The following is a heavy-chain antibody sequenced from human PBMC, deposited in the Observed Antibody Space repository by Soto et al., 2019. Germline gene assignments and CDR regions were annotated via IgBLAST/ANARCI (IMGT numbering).Heavy chain of an antibody. J-gene: IGHJ4*02. CDR1: CGSISSYY. CDR3: ARVIPYDDFWSGYPNYYFDY. CDR2: IYYSGST. Sequence: SETLSLTCTVSCGSISSYYWSWIRQPPGKGLEWIGYIYYSGSTNSNPSLKSRVTISVDTSKNQFSLKLSSVTAADTAVYYCARVIPYDDFWSGYPNYYFDYWGQGSLVTVS. D-gene: IGHD3-3*01. V-gene: IGHV4-59*01.